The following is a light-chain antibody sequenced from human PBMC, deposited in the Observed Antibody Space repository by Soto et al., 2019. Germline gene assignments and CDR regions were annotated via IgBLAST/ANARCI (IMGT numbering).Light chain of an antibody. CDR3: CSHAGSDTYV. J-gene: IGLJ1*01. Sequence: QSVLTQPASVSGSPGQSITISCTGTSSDVGSGNVVSWYQHYPGKAPQLTIYEGFKRPSGVSSRFSGSKSGNTASLTISGLQAGDEAEYHCCSHAGSDTYVFGSGTKVTVL. V-gene: IGLV2-23*01. CDR2: EGF. CDR1: SSDVGSGNV.